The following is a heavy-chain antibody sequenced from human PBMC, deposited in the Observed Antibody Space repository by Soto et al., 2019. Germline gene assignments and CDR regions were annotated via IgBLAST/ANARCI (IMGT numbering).Heavy chain of an antibody. CDR2: ITETGGDT. CDR1: GFTFSNFV. V-gene: IGHV3-23*01. J-gene: IGHJ6*02. Sequence: QAVGSLRLSCATSGFTFSNFVMRWVRQTPGKGLDWVSTITETGGDTYYTDSVKGRFTISRDNSKNTLYLQMSSLRAEDTALYYCTKASSDRHHMDVWGQGTTVTVSS. CDR3: TKASSDRHHMDV.